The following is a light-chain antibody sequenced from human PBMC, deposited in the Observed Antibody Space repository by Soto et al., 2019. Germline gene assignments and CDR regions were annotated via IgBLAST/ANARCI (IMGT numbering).Light chain of an antibody. J-gene: IGKJ4*01. Sequence: DIQMTQSPSSLSASVGDRVTITCQASQDISNYLNWYQQKPGKAPKLLIYDASNLETGVPSRFSGSGSGTDFTFTISSLQPEDIETYYCQKYDTLPLTFGGGTKVEIK. V-gene: IGKV1-33*01. CDR2: DAS. CDR3: QKYDTLPLT. CDR1: QDISNY.